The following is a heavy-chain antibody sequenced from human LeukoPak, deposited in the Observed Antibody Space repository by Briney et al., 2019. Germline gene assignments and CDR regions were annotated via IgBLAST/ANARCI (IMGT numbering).Heavy chain of an antibody. Sequence: ASVKVSCKASGYTFTGHYVHWVRQAPGQGLELMGWIDPSSGGTNSAQKFQGRVTMARDTSITTVYMELSSLTSDDTAIYFCARDRIAPAGSIIDYWGQGTLVTVSS. D-gene: IGHD6-13*01. J-gene: IGHJ4*02. CDR1: GYTFTGHY. CDR3: ARDRIAPAGSIIDY. CDR2: IDPSSGGT. V-gene: IGHV1-2*02.